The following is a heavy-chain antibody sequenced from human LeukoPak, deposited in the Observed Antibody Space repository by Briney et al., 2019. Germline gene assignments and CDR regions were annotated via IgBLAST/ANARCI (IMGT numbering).Heavy chain of an antibody. CDR2: ISYDGSNK. J-gene: IGHJ3*02. CDR1: GFTFSSYA. CDR3: ARDWAVAGTRNAFDI. D-gene: IGHD6-19*01. V-gene: IGHV3-30-3*01. Sequence: GGSLRLSCAASGFTFSSYAMHWVRQAPGKGLEWVAVISYDGSNKYYADSVKGRFTISRDNSKNTLYLQMNSLRAEDTAVYYCARDWAVAGTRNAFDIWGQGTMVTVSS.